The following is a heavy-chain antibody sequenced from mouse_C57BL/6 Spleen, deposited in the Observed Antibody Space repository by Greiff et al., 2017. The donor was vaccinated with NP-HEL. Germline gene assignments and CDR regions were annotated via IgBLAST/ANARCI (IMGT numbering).Heavy chain of an antibody. D-gene: IGHD1-1*01. CDR3: VSPRFITNAVDY. V-gene: IGHV10-1*01. CDR1: GFSFNTYA. Sequence: EVKLVESGGGLVQPKGSLKLSCAASGFSFNTYAMNWVRQAPGKGLEWVARIRSKSNNYATYYADSVKDRFTISRYDSESMIYLQMNNLKTEDTAMYYCVSPRFITNAVDYWGQVTSVTVSS. CDR2: IRSKSNNYAT. J-gene: IGHJ4*01.